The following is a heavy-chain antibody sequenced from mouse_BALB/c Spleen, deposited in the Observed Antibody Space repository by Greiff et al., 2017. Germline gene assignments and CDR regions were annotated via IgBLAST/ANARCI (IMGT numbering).Heavy chain of an antibody. V-gene: IGHV5-6*02. Sequence: DVKLVESGGDLVKPGGSLKLSCAASGFTFSSYGMSWVRQTPDKRLEWVATISSGGSYTYYPDSVKGRFTISRDNAKNTLYLQMSSLKSEDTAMYYCARHENYGYDDVDYYAMDYWGQGTSVTVSS. J-gene: IGHJ4*01. D-gene: IGHD2-2*01. CDR2: ISSGGSYT. CDR3: ARHENYGYDDVDYYAMDY. CDR1: GFTFSSYG.